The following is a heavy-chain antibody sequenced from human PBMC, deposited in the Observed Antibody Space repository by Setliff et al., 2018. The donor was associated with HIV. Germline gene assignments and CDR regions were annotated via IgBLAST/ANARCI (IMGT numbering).Heavy chain of an antibody. CDR2: IYYSGST. D-gene: IGHD3-3*01. J-gene: IGHJ4*02. V-gene: IGHV4-59*11. Sequence: LSLTCTVSGGSISSHYWSWIRQPPGKGLEWIGYIYYSGSTNYNPSLKSRVTISVDTSKNQFSLKLSSVTAADTAVYYCARLGNYDFWSGAADYWGQGIQVTVSS. CDR1: GGSISSHY. CDR3: ARLGNYDFWSGAADY.